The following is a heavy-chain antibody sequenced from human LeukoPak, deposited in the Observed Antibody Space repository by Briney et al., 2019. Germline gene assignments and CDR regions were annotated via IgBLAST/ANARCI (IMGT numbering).Heavy chain of an antibody. Sequence: GGSLRLSCAASGFTFDDYAMHWVRQAPGKGLEWVSGISWNSGSIGYADSVKGRFTISRDSAKNSLYLQMNSLRAEDTALYYCAKGGSEYQLLSAFDYWGQGTLVTVSS. CDR2: ISWNSGSI. J-gene: IGHJ4*02. CDR3: AKGGSEYQLLSAFDY. D-gene: IGHD2-2*01. V-gene: IGHV3-9*01. CDR1: GFTFDDYA.